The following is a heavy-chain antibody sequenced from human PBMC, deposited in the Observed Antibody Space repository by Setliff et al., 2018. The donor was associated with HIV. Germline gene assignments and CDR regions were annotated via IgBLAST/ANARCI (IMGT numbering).Heavy chain of an antibody. CDR1: GGSISSYY. J-gene: IGHJ3*02. CDR3: ARDRDYGGNRDAFDI. CDR2: IYYSGST. Sequence: SETLSLTCTVSGGSISSYYWSWIRQPPGKGLEWIGYIYYSGSTNYNPSLKSRVTISVDTSKNQFSLKLSSATAADTALYYCARDRDYGGNRDAFDIWGQGIMVTVSS. D-gene: IGHD4-17*01. V-gene: IGHV4-59*01.